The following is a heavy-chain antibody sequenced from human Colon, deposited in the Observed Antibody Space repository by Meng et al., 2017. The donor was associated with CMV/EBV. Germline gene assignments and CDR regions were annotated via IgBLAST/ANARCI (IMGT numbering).Heavy chain of an antibody. J-gene: IGHJ4*02. V-gene: IGHV3-30*02. CDR3: AKEGVEIEPFFDY. CDR2: IRHDGNTQ. Sequence: GESLKISCVASGFPIRSYGMHWVRQAPGRGLEWIAYIRHDGNTQYYADSLKGRFTVSRDNSKNTVYLQMDSLRVDDTAVYYCAKEGVEIEPFFDYWGQGTLVTVSS. CDR1: GFPIRSYG. D-gene: IGHD1-1*01.